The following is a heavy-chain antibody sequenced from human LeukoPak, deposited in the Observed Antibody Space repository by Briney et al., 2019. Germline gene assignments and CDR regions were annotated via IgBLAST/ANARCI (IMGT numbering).Heavy chain of an antibody. D-gene: IGHD3-22*01. Sequence: PGGSLRLSCAASGFTFSSYSMNWVRQAPGKGLEWVSYISSSSSTIYYADSVKGRFTISRDNAKNSLYLQMNSLRAEDTAVYYCAREYYYDSSGYCPGYWGQGTLVTVSS. CDR2: ISSSSSTI. CDR3: AREYYYDSSGYCPGY. CDR1: GFTFSSYS. V-gene: IGHV3-48*01. J-gene: IGHJ4*02.